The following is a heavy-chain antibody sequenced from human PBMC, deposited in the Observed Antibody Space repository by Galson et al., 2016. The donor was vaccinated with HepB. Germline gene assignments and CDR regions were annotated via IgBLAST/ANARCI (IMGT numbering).Heavy chain of an antibody. CDR1: GFSFDAFG. V-gene: IGHV3-23*01. CDR3: AKTNTAVDWYFDL. CDR2: MATGGHNT. J-gene: IGHJ2*01. Sequence: SLRLSCAGSGFSFDAFGMAWFRQALGKGLEWVSAMATGGHNTHHADSVQGRFTISSDKSKITLLLQMNSLRVEDTAIYYCAKTNTAVDWYFDLWGRGTLVTVSS.